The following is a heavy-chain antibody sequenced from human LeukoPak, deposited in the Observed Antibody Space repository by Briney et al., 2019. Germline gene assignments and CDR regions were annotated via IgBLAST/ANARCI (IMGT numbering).Heavy chain of an antibody. J-gene: IGHJ4*02. V-gene: IGHV3-23*01. D-gene: IGHD6-19*01. CDR2: ISGSGGST. CDR3: ANLDIAVAGTEETIDY. Sequence: GESLKISCAASGFTFGSYAMSWVRQAPGKGLEWVSAISGSGGSTYYADSVKGRFTISRDNSKNTLYLQMNSLRAEDTAVYYCANLDIAVAGTEETIDYWGQGTLVTVSS. CDR1: GFTFGSYA.